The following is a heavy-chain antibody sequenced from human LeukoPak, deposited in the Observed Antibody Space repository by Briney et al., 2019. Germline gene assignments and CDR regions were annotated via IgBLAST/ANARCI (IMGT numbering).Heavy chain of an antibody. Sequence: PGRSLRLSCAASGFTFDDYAMHWVRQAPGKGLEWVSGISWNSGSIGYADSVKGRFTISRDNAKNSLYLQMNSLRAEDTALYYCAKDHDYGGNSGADYWGQGTLVTVSS. D-gene: IGHD4-23*01. V-gene: IGHV3-9*01. CDR2: ISWNSGSI. CDR1: GFTFDDYA. J-gene: IGHJ4*02. CDR3: AKDHDYGGNSGADY.